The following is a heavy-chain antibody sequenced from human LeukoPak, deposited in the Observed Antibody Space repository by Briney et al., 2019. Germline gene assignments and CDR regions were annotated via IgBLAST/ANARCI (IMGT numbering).Heavy chain of an antibody. CDR2: ISSSSSYI. CDR3: ARGLPRGYSYGQNWFDP. CDR1: GFTFSSYS. J-gene: IGHJ5*02. Sequence: GGSLRLSCAASGFTFSSYSMNWVRKAPGKGLEWVSSISSSSSYIYYADSVKGRFTISRDNAKNSLYLQMNSLRAEDTAVYYCARGLPRGYSYGQNWFDPWGQGTLVTVSS. V-gene: IGHV3-21*01. D-gene: IGHD5-18*01.